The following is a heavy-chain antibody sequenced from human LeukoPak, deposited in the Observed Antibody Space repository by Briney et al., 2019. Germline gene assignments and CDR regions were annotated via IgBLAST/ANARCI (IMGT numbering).Heavy chain of an antibody. D-gene: IGHD1-26*01. CDR3: ATGTYSGSYFPPDVYY. V-gene: IGHV1-46*01. J-gene: IGHJ4*02. CDR2: INPSGGST. Sequence: ASVKVSCKASGYTFTSYYMHWVRQAPGQGLEWMGIINPSGGSTSYAQKFQGRVTMTEDTSTDTAYMELSSLRSEDTAVYYCATGTYSGSYFPPDVYYWGQGTLVTVSS. CDR1: GYTFTSYY.